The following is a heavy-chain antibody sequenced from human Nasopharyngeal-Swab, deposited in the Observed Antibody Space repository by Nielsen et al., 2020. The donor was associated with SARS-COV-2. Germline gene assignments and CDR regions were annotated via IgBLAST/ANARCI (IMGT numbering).Heavy chain of an antibody. D-gene: IGHD5-24*01. CDR3: ARVRRDGYNLHFDY. Sequence: WTRQPPGKGLEWVSYISSSSSTIYYADSVKGRFTISRDNAKNSLYLQMNSLRAEDTAVYYCARVRRDGYNLHFDYWGQGTLVTVSS. CDR2: ISSSSSTI. V-gene: IGHV3-48*04. J-gene: IGHJ4*02.